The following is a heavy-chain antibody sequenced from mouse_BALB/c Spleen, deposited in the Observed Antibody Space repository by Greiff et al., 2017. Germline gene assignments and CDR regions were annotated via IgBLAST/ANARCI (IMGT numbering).Heavy chain of an antibody. J-gene: IGHJ3*01. CDR1: GYSFTSYY. CDR3: ARGEFITTTEFAY. Sequence: VQLQQSGPELVKPGASVKISCKASGYSFTSYYIHWVKQRPGQGLEWIGWIFPGSGNTKYNEKFKGKATLTADTSSSTAYMQLSSLTSEDSAVYFCARGEFITTTEFAYWGQGTLVTVSA. D-gene: IGHD1-2*01. V-gene: IGHV1-66*01. CDR2: IFPGSGNT.